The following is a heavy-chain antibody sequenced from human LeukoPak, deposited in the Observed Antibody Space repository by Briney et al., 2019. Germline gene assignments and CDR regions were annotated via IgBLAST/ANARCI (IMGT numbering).Heavy chain of an antibody. D-gene: IGHD3-22*01. CDR3: ARDYYDSSGYNYYYYYYMDV. CDR1: GYTFTGYY. J-gene: IGHJ6*03. Sequence: ASVTVSCKASGYTFTGYYMHWVRQAPGQGLEWMGWINTNTGNPTYAQGFTGRFVFSLDTSVSTAYLQISSLKAEDTAVYYCARDYYDSSGYNYYYYYYMDVWGKGTTVTVSS. CDR2: INTNTGNP. V-gene: IGHV7-4-1*02.